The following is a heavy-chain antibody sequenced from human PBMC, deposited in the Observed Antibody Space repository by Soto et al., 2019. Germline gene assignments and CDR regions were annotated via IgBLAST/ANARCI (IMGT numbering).Heavy chain of an antibody. CDR3: ARHGSWPYYYYGLDV. J-gene: IGHJ6*02. Sequence: QVQLVQSGPEVRKPGASVKVSCEASGDTFTTSGISWVRQVPGQGLEWMDWISTYNGYTKSAQNFQGRFLMTTDTSTGTAYMELMSLKSDDTAVYYCARHGSWPYYYYGLDVWGEVTIVTVSS. CDR2: ISTYNGYT. CDR1: GDTFTTSG. D-gene: IGHD1-26*01. V-gene: IGHV1-18*01.